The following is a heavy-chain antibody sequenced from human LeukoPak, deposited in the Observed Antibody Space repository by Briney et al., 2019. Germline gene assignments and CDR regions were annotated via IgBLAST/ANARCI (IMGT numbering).Heavy chain of an antibody. CDR2: INEDGSRE. CDR1: GFTFSNFL. Sequence: GGSLRLSCAASGFTFSNFLMTWVRHSPGKGLEWVASINEDGSRELYVDSAKGRFSISRDDANNALSLQMNSLRVEDTAVYYCARDPPRRSDFWGQGTLVTVSS. V-gene: IGHV3-7*01. CDR3: ARDPPRRSDF. J-gene: IGHJ4*02.